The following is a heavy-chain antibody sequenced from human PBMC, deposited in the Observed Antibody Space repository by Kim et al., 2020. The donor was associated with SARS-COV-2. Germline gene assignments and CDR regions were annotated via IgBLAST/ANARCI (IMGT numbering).Heavy chain of an antibody. CDR2: ISYDGSYK. J-gene: IGHJ4*02. CDR1: GFTFSGFG. CDR3: AKEVHVETAM. V-gene: IGHV3-30*18. D-gene: IGHD5-18*01. Sequence: GGSLRLSCAASGFTFSGFGMHWIRQAPGKGLEWVAVISYDGSYKDYAASVEGRFTISRDNSKNTLYLQLNSLRVEDTAVYYCAKEVHVETAMWGQGTLVTVSS.